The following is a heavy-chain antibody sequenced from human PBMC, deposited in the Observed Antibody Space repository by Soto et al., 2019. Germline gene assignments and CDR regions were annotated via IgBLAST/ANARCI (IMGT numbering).Heavy chain of an antibody. D-gene: IGHD4-17*01. CDR1: GFTFSSYG. CDR3: ARDRDYVDYVSNSLDY. CDR2: IWYNGSNK. Sequence: QVQLVESGGGVVQPGRSLRLSCAASGFTFSSYGMHWVRQAPGKGLEWVAVIWYNGSNKYYADSVKGRFTISRDNSKNPLYRKMTSLRAEDTVWNYGARDRDYVDYVSNSLDYWVKGTRVTVSP. J-gene: IGHJ4*02. V-gene: IGHV3-33*01.